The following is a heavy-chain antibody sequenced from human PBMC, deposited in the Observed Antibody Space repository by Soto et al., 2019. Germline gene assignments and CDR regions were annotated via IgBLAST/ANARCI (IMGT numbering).Heavy chain of an antibody. J-gene: IGHJ6*01. CDR3: AREGITQTPQPVIAGGDYYYYGMDV. CDR1: GYTFTSYY. D-gene: IGHD6-13*01. V-gene: IGHV1-46*01. Sequence: ASGKVSCKASGYTFTSYYIHWVRQAPGQRLEWMGIINPSGGSTSYAQKFQGRVTMTRDTSTSTVYMEMSSLRSEDTAVYYCAREGITQTPQPVIAGGDYYYYGMDVRGQGTTVTVSS. CDR2: INPSGGST.